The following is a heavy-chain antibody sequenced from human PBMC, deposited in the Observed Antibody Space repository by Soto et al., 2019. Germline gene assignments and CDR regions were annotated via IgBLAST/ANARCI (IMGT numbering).Heavy chain of an antibody. J-gene: IGHJ4*02. CDR2: MNPNSGTT. CDR1: GYTFSSFD. V-gene: IGHV1-8*01. CDR3: ARAVDDYDNIGYYYYFDH. Sequence: QVQLVQSGAEVKKPGASVKVSCKASGYTFSSFDINWVRRAPGQGLEWMGWMNPNSGTTAFAPKFQGRVTMTRNTSIVTAYMELSSLRSEDTAVYYCARAVDDYDNIGYYYYFDHWGQGTLVTVSS. D-gene: IGHD3-22*01.